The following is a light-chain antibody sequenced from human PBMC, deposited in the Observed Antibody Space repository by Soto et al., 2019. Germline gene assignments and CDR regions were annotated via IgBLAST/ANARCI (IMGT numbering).Light chain of an antibody. CDR3: QQANSFPLT. CDR2: SAS. CDR1: QRISSY. Sequence: DIQLTQSPSSLSASVGGRVSITSRVSQRISSYLNWYRQKPGKVPKLLIYSASNLQSGVPSRFSGSGSGTDFTLTISSLQPEDFATYYCQQANSFPLTFGGGTKVDIK. V-gene: IGKV1-27*01. J-gene: IGKJ4*01.